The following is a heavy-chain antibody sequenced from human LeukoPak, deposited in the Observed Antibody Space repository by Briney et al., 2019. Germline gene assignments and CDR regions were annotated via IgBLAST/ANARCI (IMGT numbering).Heavy chain of an antibody. CDR2: IYYSGST. CDR3: AGHKGGYSSVFDY. V-gene: IGHV4-59*08. CDR1: GGSISSYY. Sequence: SETLSLTCTVSGGSISSYYWSWIRQPPGKGLEWIGYIYYSGSTNYNPSLKSRVTISVDTSKNQFSLKLSSVTAADTAVYYCAGHKGGYSSVFDYWGQGTLVTVSS. D-gene: IGHD6-19*01. J-gene: IGHJ4*02.